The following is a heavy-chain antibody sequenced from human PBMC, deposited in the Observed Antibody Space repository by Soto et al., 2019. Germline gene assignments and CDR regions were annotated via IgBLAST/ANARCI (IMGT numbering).Heavy chain of an antibody. CDR1: GGSVSSGSYY. CDR3: ARADRGYCSVTDCYIFDY. Sequence: ETLSLTCTVSGGSVSSGSYYWSWIRQPPGKGLEWIGYVSYSGSTSYNPSLKSRVTISVDTSKNQFSLKVNSVTAADTAVYYRARADRGYCSVTDCYIFDYWGQGTLVTVSS. V-gene: IGHV4-61*01. J-gene: IGHJ4*02. D-gene: IGHD2-2*02. CDR2: VSYSGST.